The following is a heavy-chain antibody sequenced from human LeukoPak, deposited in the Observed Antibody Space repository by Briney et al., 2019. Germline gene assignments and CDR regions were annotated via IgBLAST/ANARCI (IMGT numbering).Heavy chain of an antibody. Sequence: GASVKVSCKASGYTFTNYAMNWVRQAPGQGLEWMGWINTNTGNPTYAQGLTGRIVFSLDTSVSTAYLQISSLKAEDTAVYYCARRVAAAGTYAYYFDYWGQGTLLTVSS. J-gene: IGHJ4*02. V-gene: IGHV7-4-1*02. CDR3: ARRVAAAGTYAYYFDY. CDR2: INTNTGNP. CDR1: GYTFTNYA. D-gene: IGHD6-13*01.